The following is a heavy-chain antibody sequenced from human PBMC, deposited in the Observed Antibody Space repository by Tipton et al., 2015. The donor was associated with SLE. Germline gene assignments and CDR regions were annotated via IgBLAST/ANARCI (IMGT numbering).Heavy chain of an antibody. CDR3: ARGLNYYDSSGYYPFYYMDV. Sequence: TLSLTCTVSGGSISSYYWSWIRQPPGKGLEWVGYIYYSGSTNYNPSLRSRATISVDSSKNHFSLKLSSVTAADTAVYYCARGLNYYDSSGYYPFYYMDVWGKGTTVTVSS. J-gene: IGHJ6*03. CDR2: IYYSGST. CDR1: GGSISSYY. V-gene: IGHV4-59*12. D-gene: IGHD3-22*01.